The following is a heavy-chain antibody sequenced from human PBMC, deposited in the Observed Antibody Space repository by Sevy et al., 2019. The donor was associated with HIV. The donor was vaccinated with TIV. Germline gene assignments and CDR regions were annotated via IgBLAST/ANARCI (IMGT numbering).Heavy chain of an antibody. CDR3: AREERRRSSSSRRFDP. CDR1: GGSFSGYY. V-gene: IGHV4-34*01. Sequence: SETLSLTCAVYGGSFSGYYWSWIRQPPGKGLEWIGEINHSGSTNYNPSLKSRVTIPVDTSKNQFSLKLSSVTAADTAVYYCAREERRRSSSSRRFDPWGQGTLVTVSS. CDR2: INHSGST. D-gene: IGHD6-6*01. J-gene: IGHJ5*02.